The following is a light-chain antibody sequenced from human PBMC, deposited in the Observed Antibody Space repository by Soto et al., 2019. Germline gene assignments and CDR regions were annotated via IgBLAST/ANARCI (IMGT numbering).Light chain of an antibody. CDR1: QSIDIY. J-gene: IGKJ5*01. CDR3: QQTYSTPIT. V-gene: IGKV1-39*01. CDR2: AAS. Sequence: DIQMTQSPSSLSASVGDRVTITCRASQSIDIYLNWYQQKPGSAPKVLIYAASSLQSGVPSRFSGSGSGTDFTLTISNLQLEDFATYYCQQTYSTPITFGQGTRLDIK.